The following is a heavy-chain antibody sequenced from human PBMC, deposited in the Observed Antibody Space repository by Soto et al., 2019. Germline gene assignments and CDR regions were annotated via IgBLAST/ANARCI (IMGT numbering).Heavy chain of an antibody. CDR1: GFTFSNAW. J-gene: IGHJ6*02. CDR2: IKSKTDGGTT. Sequence: EVQLVESGGGLVKPGGSLRLSCAASGFTFSNAWMNWVRQAPGKGLEWVGRIKSKTDGGTTDYAAPVKGRFTISRDDSKNTLYLQMNSLKTEDTAVYYCTTGERFWEWLVYYYGMDVWGQGTTVTVSS. CDR3: TTGERFWEWLVYYYGMDV. D-gene: IGHD3-3*01. V-gene: IGHV3-15*07.